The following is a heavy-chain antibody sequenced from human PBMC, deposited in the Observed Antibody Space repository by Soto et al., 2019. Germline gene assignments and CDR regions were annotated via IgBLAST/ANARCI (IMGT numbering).Heavy chain of an antibody. CDR2: FDPEDGET. J-gene: IGHJ4*02. CDR3: ATLPGRLMIVPFYYFDY. Sequence: ASVKVSCKVSGYTLTELSMHWVRQAPGKGLEWMGGFDPEDGETIYAQKFQGRVTMTEDTSTDTAYMELSSLRSEDTAVYYCATLPGRLMIVPFYYFDYWGQGTLVTAPQ. V-gene: IGHV1-24*01. D-gene: IGHD3-22*01. CDR1: GYTLTELS.